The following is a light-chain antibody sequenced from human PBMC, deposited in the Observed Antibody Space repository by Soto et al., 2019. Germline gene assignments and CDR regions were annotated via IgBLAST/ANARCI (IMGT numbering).Light chain of an antibody. CDR3: CSYAGSYTHWV. J-gene: IGLJ3*02. Sequence: QSVVTQPRSVSGSPGQSVTISCTGTSSDVGGYNYVSWYQQHPGKAPKLMIYDVSKRPSGVPDRFSGSKSGNTASLTISGLQAEDEADYYCCSYAGSYTHWVFGGGTKLTVL. CDR2: DVS. V-gene: IGLV2-11*01. CDR1: SSDVGGYNY.